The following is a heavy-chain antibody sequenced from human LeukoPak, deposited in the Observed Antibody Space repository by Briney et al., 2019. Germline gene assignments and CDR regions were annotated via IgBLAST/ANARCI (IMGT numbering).Heavy chain of an antibody. Sequence: ASVKVSCKASGYTFTSYGITWVRQAPGQGLEWMGWISAYIGNTDYAQKLQGRVTMTTDTSTTTAYMELRSLRSDDTAVYYCARDRDYVWGSYRRTPEYWGQGTLVTVSS. J-gene: IGHJ4*02. CDR3: ARDRDYVWGSYRRTPEY. D-gene: IGHD3-16*02. V-gene: IGHV1-18*01. CDR1: GYTFTSYG. CDR2: ISAYIGNT.